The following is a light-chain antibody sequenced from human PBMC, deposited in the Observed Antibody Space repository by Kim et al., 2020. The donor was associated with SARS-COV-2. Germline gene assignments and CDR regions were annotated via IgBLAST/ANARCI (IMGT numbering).Light chain of an antibody. CDR2: TAH. CDR3: HHNNTWPRA. CDR1: QCIRDN. V-gene: IGKV3-15*01. Sequence: PPGRRATFSRRASQCIRDNSGSYQQTPRPPPRLLIDTAHPAPTVLPMRFSGGGSGTEFTLTNSSLRSENFANYYCHHNNTWPRAFGGGTKVDIK. J-gene: IGKJ3*01.